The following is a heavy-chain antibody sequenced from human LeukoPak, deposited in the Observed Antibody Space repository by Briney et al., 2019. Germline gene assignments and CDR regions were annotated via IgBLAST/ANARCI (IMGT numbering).Heavy chain of an antibody. V-gene: IGHV4-61*08. CDR1: GGSVSSGGYY. CDR2: VYYSGNT. Sequence: PSETLSLTCTVSGGSVSSGGYYWSWIRQPPGKGLEWIGYVYYSGNTYYNPSLKSRVTISIDASRNQFSLKLSSVTAADTAMFYCARVFWSRTHFTNYDYYFDYWGQGTLVTVFS. D-gene: IGHD2-8*01. J-gene: IGHJ4*02. CDR3: ARVFWSRTHFTNYDYYFDY.